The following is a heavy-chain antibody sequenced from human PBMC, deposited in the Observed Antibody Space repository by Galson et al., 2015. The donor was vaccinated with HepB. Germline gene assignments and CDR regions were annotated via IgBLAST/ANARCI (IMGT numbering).Heavy chain of an antibody. Sequence: SLRLSCAASGFMFNRYSMNWVRQSPGEGLEWLSNISGGSSYIYDADPVKGRFTISRDNARNSLYLQMNSLRAEDTAVYYCVRAAFSGTWYAPGDFWGQGTLVTVSS. D-gene: IGHD6-13*01. V-gene: IGHV3-21*01. J-gene: IGHJ4*02. CDR3: VRAAFSGTWYAPGDF. CDR2: ISGGSSYI. CDR1: GFMFNRYS.